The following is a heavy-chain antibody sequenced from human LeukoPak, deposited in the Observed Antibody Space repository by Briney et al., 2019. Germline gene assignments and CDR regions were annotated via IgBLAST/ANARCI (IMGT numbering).Heavy chain of an antibody. Sequence: GGSLRLSCAASGFTFSSYSMNWVRQAPGKGLEWVSSISSSSYIYYADSVKGRFTISRDNAKNSLYLQMNSLRAEDTAVYYCARDWWGFRGVLDAFDIWGQGTMVTVSS. D-gene: IGHD3-10*01. J-gene: IGHJ3*02. V-gene: IGHV3-21*01. CDR3: ARDWWGFRGVLDAFDI. CDR1: GFTFSSYS. CDR2: ISSSSYI.